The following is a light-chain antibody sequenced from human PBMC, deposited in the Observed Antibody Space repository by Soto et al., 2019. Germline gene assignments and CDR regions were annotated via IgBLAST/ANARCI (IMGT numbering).Light chain of an antibody. CDR2: GAS. Sequence: EIVLPHSPGTLSLSPGERATLSCRASQSVSNNYLAWYQQKPGQAPRLLIYGASNRATGIPDRFSGSGSGTDFTLTISRLETEDFAVYYCQQYGSSGTFGQGTKVEIK. J-gene: IGKJ1*01. V-gene: IGKV3-20*01. CDR1: QSVSNNY. CDR3: QQYGSSGT.